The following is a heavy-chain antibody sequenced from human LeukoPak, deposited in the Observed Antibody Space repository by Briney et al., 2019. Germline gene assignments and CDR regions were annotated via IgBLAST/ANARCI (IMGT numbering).Heavy chain of an antibody. D-gene: IGHD6-19*01. CDR1: GGSFSGYY. V-gene: IGHV4-34*01. Sequence: SETLSLTCAVYGGSFSGYYWSWIRQPPGKGLGWIGEINHSGSTNYNPSLKSRVTISVDTSKNQFSLKLSSVTAADTAVYYCASGQWLADYWGQGTLVTVSS. CDR2: INHSGST. CDR3: ASGQWLADY. J-gene: IGHJ4*02.